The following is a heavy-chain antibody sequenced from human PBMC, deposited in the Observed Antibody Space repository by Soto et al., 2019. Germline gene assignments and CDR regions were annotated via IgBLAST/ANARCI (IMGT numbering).Heavy chain of an antibody. Sequence: QVQLQQWGAGLLKPSETLSLTCAVYGGSFSGYYWSWIRQPPGKGLEWIGEINHSGSTNYNPSLKSRVTISVDTSKNQFSLKLSSVTATDTAVYYCARTGYSSGWYKAAFEIWGQGTMVTVSS. J-gene: IGHJ3*02. CDR2: INHSGST. CDR3: ARTGYSSGWYKAAFEI. D-gene: IGHD6-19*01. V-gene: IGHV4-34*01. CDR1: GGSFSGYY.